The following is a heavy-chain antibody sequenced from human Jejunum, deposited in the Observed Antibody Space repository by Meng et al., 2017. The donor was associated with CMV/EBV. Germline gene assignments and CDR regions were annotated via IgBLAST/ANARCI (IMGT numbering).Heavy chain of an antibody. J-gene: IGHJ4*02. CDR1: GFTFSSYD. V-gene: IGHV3-23*01. D-gene: IGHD6-6*01. CDR2: ITGSGGRT. Sequence: GSLKISCAAAGFTFSSYDMSWVRQAPGKGLEWVSTITGSGGRTHYADSVKGRFTISRDNSKNTLYLQMNSLRAEDTAVYYCDASDYWGQGTQVTVSS. CDR3: DASDY.